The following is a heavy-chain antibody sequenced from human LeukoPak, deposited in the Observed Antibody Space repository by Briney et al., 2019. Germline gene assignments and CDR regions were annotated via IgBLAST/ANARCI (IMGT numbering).Heavy chain of an antibody. CDR3: AKSKSSSSNWFDP. CDR1: GFTFSSYA. Sequence: PAGGSLRLSCAASGFTFSSYAMSWVRQAPGKGLEWVSAISGSGGSTYYADSVKGRFTISRDNSKNTLYLQMNSLRAEDTAVYYCAKSKSSSSNWFDPWGQGTLVTVSS. CDR2: ISGSGGST. J-gene: IGHJ5*02. D-gene: IGHD6-13*01. V-gene: IGHV3-23*01.